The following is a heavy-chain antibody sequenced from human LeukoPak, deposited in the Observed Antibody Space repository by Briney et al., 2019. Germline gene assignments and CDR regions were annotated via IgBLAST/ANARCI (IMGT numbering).Heavy chain of an antibody. CDR2: ISAYNGNT. V-gene: IGHV1-18*04. CDR1: GYTFTGYY. CDR3: AREARYYYGSGSSSHYYYGMDV. J-gene: IGHJ6*02. D-gene: IGHD3-10*01. Sequence: GASVKVSCKASGYTFTGYYMHWVRQAPGQGLEWMGWISAYNGNTNYAQKLQGRVTMTTDTSTSTAYMELRSLRSDDTAVYYCAREARYYYGSGSSSHYYYGMDVWGQGTTVTVSS.